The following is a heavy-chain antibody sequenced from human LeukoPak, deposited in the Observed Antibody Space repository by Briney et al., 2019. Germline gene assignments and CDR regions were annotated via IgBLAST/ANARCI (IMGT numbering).Heavy chain of an antibody. CDR3: ARHRRAARGHYDY. CDR2: IYYSGST. Sequence: SETLSLNCTVSGGSISSYYWSWLRQPPGKGLEWIGYIYYSGSTNYNPSLKSRVTISVDTSKNQFSLKLSSVTAADTAVYYCARHRRAARGHYDYWGPRTLVTVSS. V-gene: IGHV4-59*08. J-gene: IGHJ4*02. CDR1: GGSISSYY. D-gene: IGHD6-6*01.